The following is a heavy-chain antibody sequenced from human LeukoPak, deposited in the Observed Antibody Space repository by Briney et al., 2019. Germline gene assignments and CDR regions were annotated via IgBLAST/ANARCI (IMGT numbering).Heavy chain of an antibody. J-gene: IGHJ3*02. D-gene: IGHD3-3*01. CDR1: GYTFTSYD. Sequence: ASVKVSCKASGYTFTSYDINWVRQAPGQGLEWMGWISAYNGNTNYAQKLQGRVTMTTDTSTSTAYMELRSLRSDDTAVYYCARDFYDFWSGYYRPDAFDIWGQGTMVTVSS. CDR3: ARDFYDFWSGYYRPDAFDI. CDR2: ISAYNGNT. V-gene: IGHV1-18*01.